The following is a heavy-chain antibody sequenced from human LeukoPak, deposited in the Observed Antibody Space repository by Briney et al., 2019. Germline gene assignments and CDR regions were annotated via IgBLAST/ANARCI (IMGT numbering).Heavy chain of an antibody. CDR3: ARGFRGDNFDY. J-gene: IGHJ4*02. D-gene: IGHD7-27*01. CDR2: MYHSGST. V-gene: IGHV4-38-2*02. CDR1: GYSISSAYY. Sequence: SSETLSLTCSVSGYSISSAYYWGWIRQPPGKGLEWIGTMYHSGSTNYNPSLKSRVTISVDTSKNQFSLKLSSVTAADTAVYFCARGFRGDNFDYWGQGTLVTVSS.